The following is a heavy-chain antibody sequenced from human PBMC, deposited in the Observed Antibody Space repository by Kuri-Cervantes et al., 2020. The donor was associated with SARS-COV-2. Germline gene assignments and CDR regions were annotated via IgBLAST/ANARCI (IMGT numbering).Heavy chain of an antibody. V-gene: IGHV3-7*05. J-gene: IGHJ4*02. D-gene: IGHD3-10*01. CDR3: ATDRAHAFEY. CDR1: GFTFSSYW. CDR2: IKQDGSEK. Sequence: ETLSLTCAASGFTFSSYWMSWVRQAPGKGLEWVANIKQDGSEKHYVDSVKGRFTISRDNAKNSLYLQMNSLRAEDTAVYYCATDRAHAFEYWGQGTLVTVSS.